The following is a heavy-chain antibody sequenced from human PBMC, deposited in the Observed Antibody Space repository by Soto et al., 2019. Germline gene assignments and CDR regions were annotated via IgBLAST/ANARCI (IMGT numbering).Heavy chain of an antibody. V-gene: IGHV3-30-3*01. J-gene: IGHJ4*02. CDR3: ARDFLRFGLLYYFDY. CDR1: GFTFSSYA. Sequence: PGGYLRLSCAASGFTFSSYAMHWVRQTPGKGLEWVAVISYDGSNKYYADSVKGRFTISRDNSKNTLYLQMNGLRAEDTAVYYCARDFLRFGLLYYFDYWGPGILVTVSS. CDR2: ISYDGSNK. D-gene: IGHD2-15*01.